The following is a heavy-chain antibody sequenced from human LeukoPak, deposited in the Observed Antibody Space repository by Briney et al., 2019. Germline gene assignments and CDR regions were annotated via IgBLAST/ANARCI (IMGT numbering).Heavy chain of an antibody. CDR2: INTKSGRT. V-gene: IGHV1-2*02. CDR1: GYTFTSYG. J-gene: IGHJ5*02. Sequence: VASVKVSCKASGYTFTSYGISWVRQAPGQGLEWMGWINTKSGRTSSARKFQGRVTMTRDPSITTVYMDMAWLTSDDTAIYFCARADFIDAGPYLIGPWGQGTLVTVSS. D-gene: IGHD3-3*01. CDR3: ARADFIDAGPYLIGP.